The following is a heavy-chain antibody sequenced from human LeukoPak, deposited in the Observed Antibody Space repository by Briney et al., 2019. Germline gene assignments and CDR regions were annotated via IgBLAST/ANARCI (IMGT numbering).Heavy chain of an antibody. Sequence: PGGSLRLSCAASGFTFSSYAMHWVRQAPGKGLEWVAVISYDGSNKYYADSVKGRFTISRDNSKNTLYLQMNSLRAEDTAVYYCAPPTQNAFRWGQGTLVTVSS. V-gene: IGHV3-30-3*01. CDR2: ISYDGSNK. CDR1: GFTFSSYA. CDR3: APPTQNAFR. J-gene: IGHJ4*02. D-gene: IGHD2/OR15-2a*01.